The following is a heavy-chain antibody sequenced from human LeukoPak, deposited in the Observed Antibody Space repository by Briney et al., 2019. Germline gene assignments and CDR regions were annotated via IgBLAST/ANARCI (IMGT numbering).Heavy chain of an antibody. D-gene: IGHD1-26*01. J-gene: IGHJ4*02. V-gene: IGHV5-51*01. CDR2: IYPGDSDT. CDR1: GYSFTSYW. CDR3: ARQRFGSVGGSWNPFDY. Sequence: AGESLKISCKGSGYSFTSYWIGWVRQMPGKGLEWMGIIYPGDSDTRYSPSFQGQVTISADKSISTAYLQWSSLKASDTAMYYCARQRFGSVGGSWNPFDYWGQGTLVTVSS.